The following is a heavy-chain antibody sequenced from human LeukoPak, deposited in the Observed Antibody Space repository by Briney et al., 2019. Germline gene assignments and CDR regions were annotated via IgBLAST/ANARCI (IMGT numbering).Heavy chain of an antibody. Sequence: ASVKVSCKASVYTFTSYGISWVRQAPGQGLEWMGWISAYNGNTNYAQKLQGRVTMTTDTSTSTAYMELRSLRSDDTAVYYCARDQDIVVVVAASIEYYYYGMDVWGQGTTVTVSS. CDR3: ARDQDIVVVVAASIEYYYYGMDV. V-gene: IGHV1-18*01. CDR2: ISAYNGNT. D-gene: IGHD2-15*01. CDR1: VYTFTSYG. J-gene: IGHJ6*02.